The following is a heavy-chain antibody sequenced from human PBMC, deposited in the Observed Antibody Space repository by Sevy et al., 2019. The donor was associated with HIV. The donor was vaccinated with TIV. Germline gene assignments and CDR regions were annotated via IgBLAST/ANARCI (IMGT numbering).Heavy chain of an antibody. V-gene: IGHV3-11*01. D-gene: IGHD3-3*01. CDR2: ISSSGNTI. Sequence: GGSLRLTCAASGFTFSHYYMSWIRRAPGKGLEWVSYISSSGNTIDYTDSVKGRFTISRDNAKNSLYLQMDSLRAEDTAVYYCARDPTYYDFWSGYYTGWFDPWGQGTLVTVSS. CDR1: GFTFSHYY. CDR3: ARDPTYYDFWSGYYTGWFDP. J-gene: IGHJ5*02.